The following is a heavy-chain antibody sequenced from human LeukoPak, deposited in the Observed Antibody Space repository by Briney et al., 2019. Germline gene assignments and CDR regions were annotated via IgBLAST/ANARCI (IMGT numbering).Heavy chain of an antibody. Sequence: GGSLRLSCAASGFTFSGSGMHWVRQAPGKGLEWVTFIRYDGSNKYYTDSVKGRFTISRDNAKNTLYLQMNSLRAEDTAVYYCARIPAAISRWFDPWGQGTLVTVSS. CDR2: IRYDGSNK. J-gene: IGHJ5*02. D-gene: IGHD2-2*02. V-gene: IGHV3-30*02. CDR3: ARIPAAISRWFDP. CDR1: GFTFSGSG.